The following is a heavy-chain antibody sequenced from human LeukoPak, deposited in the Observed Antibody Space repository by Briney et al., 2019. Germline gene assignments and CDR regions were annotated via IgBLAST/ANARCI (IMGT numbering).Heavy chain of an antibody. D-gene: IGHD6-6*01. CDR1: GFTFSSYP. CDR2: ISHGGTNK. J-gene: IGHJ6*02. V-gene: IGHV3-30-3*01. Sequence: GGSLRLSCAASGFTFSSYPVYWVRQAPGKGLEWVAAISHGGTNKYYADSVKGRFTIPRDNSKNTLYLQMNSLRAEDTAVYHCARERSITGDYYGLDVWGQGTTVTVSS. CDR3: ARERSITGDYYGLDV.